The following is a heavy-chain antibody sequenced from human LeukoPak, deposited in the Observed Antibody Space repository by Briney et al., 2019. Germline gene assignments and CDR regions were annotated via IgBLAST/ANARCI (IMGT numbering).Heavy chain of an antibody. Sequence: GGSLRLSCAASGFTFSSYTMAWVCQAPGKGLEWVSSISSSSDYIFYADSVKGRFTISRDNAQNSLYLQMNSLRVEDTAVYYCASGHYDYVWGSISPTNYFDNWGQGTLVTVSS. D-gene: IGHD3-16*01. CDR1: GFTFSSYT. CDR2: ISSSSDYI. CDR3: ASGHYDYVWGSISPTNYFDN. J-gene: IGHJ4*02. V-gene: IGHV3-21*01.